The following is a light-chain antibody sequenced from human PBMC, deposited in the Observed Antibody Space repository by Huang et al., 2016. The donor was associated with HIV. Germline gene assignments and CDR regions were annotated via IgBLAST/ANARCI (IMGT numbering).Light chain of an antibody. J-gene: IGKJ4*01. Sequence: DIVLTQSPGTLSLSPGARATLSCRASQGVGTYLTWYQHKPGQAPKLLMHDASNRAAGIPPRFSGSGSGTDFTLTINDLQSEDAVVYYCQQRSGWPPTFGGGTKV. CDR2: DAS. V-gene: IGKV3-11*01. CDR1: QGVGTY. CDR3: QQRSGWPPT.